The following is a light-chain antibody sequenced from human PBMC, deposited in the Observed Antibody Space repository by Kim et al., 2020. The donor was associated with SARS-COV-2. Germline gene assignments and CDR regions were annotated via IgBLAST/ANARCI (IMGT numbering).Light chain of an antibody. V-gene: IGLV1-40*01. CDR2: ANN. J-gene: IGLJ2*01. CDR3: QSYDSTLTVVV. Sequence: QRVTSACTGSSYNVGAGYDIHWYQQLPGTAPKLLIYANNNRPSGVPDRFSGSKSGTSASLAITGLQAEDEADYYCQSYDSTLTVVVFGGGTQLTVL. CDR1: SYNVGAGYD.